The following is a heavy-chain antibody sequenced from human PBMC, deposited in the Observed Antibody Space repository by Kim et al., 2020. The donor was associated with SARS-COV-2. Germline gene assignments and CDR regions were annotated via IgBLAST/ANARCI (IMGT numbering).Heavy chain of an antibody. V-gene: IGHV3-30*18. J-gene: IGHJ4*01. Sequence: GGSLRLSCAASGFTFSSYGMHWVRQAPGKGLEWVSLISDGGSNKYYADSVKGRFTISRDNSKNTLYLLLNSLRAEDTAVYYCAKDVSFGSHCSGGTCYSGDYWGPGTPVTVSP. CDR2: ISDGGSNK. CDR3: AKDVSFGSHCSGGTCYSGDY. CDR1: GFTFSSYG. D-gene: IGHD2-15*01.